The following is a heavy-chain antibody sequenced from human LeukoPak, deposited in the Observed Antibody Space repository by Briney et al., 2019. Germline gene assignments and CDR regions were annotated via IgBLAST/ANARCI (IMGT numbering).Heavy chain of an antibody. CDR1: GYTFTSYD. J-gene: IGHJ4*02. D-gene: IGHD2-2*01. Sequence: ASVKVSCKASGYTFTSYDIHWVRQATGQGLEWMGWMSPNSGNTVYAQKFQGRVNMDRNTSISTAYMELSSLSSEDTAVYYCARGCSSTTCSWPFDYWGQGTLVTVSS. CDR3: ARGCSSTTCSWPFDY. V-gene: IGHV1-8*01. CDR2: MSPNSGNT.